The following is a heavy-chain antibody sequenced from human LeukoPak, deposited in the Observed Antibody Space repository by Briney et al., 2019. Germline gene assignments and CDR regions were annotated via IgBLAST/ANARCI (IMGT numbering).Heavy chain of an antibody. CDR3: ARRRGSDY. D-gene: IGHD3-10*01. V-gene: IGHV3-7*01. J-gene: IGHJ4*02. Sequence: GGSLRLSCAASGFTMSSYWMSWVRQAPGKGLEWVANIKQDGSEKYYVDSVKGRFTISRDNAKNSLYLQMNSLRAEDTAVYYCARRRGSDYWGQGTLVTVSS. CDR2: IKQDGSEK. CDR1: GFTMSSYW.